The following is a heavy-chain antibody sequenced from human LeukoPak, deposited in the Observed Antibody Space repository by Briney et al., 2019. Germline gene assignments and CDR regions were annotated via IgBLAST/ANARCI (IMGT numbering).Heavy chain of an antibody. Sequence: GGSLRLSCAASGFTFSSYSMNWVRQAPGEGLEWVSSISSSGSFIYYADSVKGRFTISRDNARNSLFLQMNSLRAEDTAVYYCAREGFFDCWGRGTLVTVSS. J-gene: IGHJ4*02. CDR1: GFTFSSYS. CDR2: ISSSGSFI. CDR3: AREGFFDC. V-gene: IGHV3-21*01.